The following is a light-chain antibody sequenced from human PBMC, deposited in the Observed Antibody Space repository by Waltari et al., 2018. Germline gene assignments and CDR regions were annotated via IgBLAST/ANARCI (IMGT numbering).Light chain of an antibody. V-gene: IGKV3-15*01. J-gene: IGKJ2*01. Sequence: EIVMTQSPATLSMSPGERATLSCRASQSISTHLAWYQQRPGQAPRLLIYDTSTRATGIPVKFSGSGSGTEFTLTFSGLQPEDFAVYYCQQYNNWPPLYTFSQGTKLDIK. CDR2: DTS. CDR3: QQYNNWPPLYT. CDR1: QSISTH.